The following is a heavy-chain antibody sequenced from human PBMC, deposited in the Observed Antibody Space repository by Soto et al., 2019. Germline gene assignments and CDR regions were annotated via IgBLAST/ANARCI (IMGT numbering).Heavy chain of an antibody. Sequence: SVKVSCKASGGTFSSYAISWVRQAPGQGLEWMGGIIPIFGTANYAQKFQGRVTITADESTSTAYMELSSLRSEDTAVYYCARGKMGSGWYADYYYYGMDVWGQGTTVTVSS. D-gene: IGHD6-19*01. CDR1: GGTFSSYA. V-gene: IGHV1-69*13. CDR2: IIPIFGTA. CDR3: ARGKMGSGWYADYYYYGMDV. J-gene: IGHJ6*02.